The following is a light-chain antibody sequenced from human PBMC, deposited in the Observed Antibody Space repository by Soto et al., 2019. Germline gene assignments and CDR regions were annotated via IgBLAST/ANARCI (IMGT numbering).Light chain of an antibody. V-gene: IGKV3D-15*01. Sequence: EIVMTQSPATLSVSPGERASLSCRASQSVSSNLAWYQQKPGQAPRLLIYGASIRATGIPARFSGSGSGTEFTLTISSPQSEDFAVYYCQQYNNWPPYTFGQGTKVDIK. CDR3: QQYNNWPPYT. CDR1: QSVSSN. J-gene: IGKJ2*01. CDR2: GAS.